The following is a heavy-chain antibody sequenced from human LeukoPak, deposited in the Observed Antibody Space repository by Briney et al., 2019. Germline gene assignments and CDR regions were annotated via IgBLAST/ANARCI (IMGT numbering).Heavy chain of an antibody. CDR1: GFTFSSYG. CDR3: ARAKRDYGRRYYFDY. J-gene: IGHJ4*02. D-gene: IGHD4-17*01. V-gene: IGHV3-33*01. CDR2: IWYDGSNK. Sequence: PGGSLRLSCAASGFTFSSYGMHWVRQTPGKGLEWVVVIWYDGSNKYYADSVKGRFTISRDNSENTLYLQVNSLRAEDTAVYYCARAKRDYGRRYYFDYWGQGTLVTVSS.